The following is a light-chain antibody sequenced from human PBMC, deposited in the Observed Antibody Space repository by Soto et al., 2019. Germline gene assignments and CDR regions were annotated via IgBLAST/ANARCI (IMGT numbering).Light chain of an antibody. V-gene: IGLV2-14*01. CDR1: SSDIGGYDY. Sequence: QSALTQPASVSGSPGQSITLSCTGTSSDIGGYDYVSWYQRHPGKAPKLIIYDVNNRPSGVSNRFSGSKSGNTASLTISGLQVEDEADYYCTSYAGGSSHVVFGGGTKLTVL. CDR3: TSYAGGSSHVV. J-gene: IGLJ2*01. CDR2: DVN.